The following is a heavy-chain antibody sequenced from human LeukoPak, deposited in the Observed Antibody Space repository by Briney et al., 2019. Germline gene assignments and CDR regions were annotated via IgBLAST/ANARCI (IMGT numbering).Heavy chain of an antibody. CDR3: ATGTHYDLLPY. CDR2: FDPGSGEI. J-gene: IGHJ4*02. D-gene: IGHD3-9*01. V-gene: IGHV1-24*01. Sequence: ASVKVSCKVSGCSITELSTHWVRQAPGKGLEWMGGFDPGSGEIIYEQKFQGRVTITEDTSTDTAYMELSSLRSEDTALYYCATGTHYDLLPYWGQGTPVTVSS. CDR1: GCSITELS.